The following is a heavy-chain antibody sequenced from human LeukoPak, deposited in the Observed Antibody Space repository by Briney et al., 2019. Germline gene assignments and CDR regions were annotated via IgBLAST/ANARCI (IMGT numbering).Heavy chain of an antibody. Sequence: SETLSLTCTVSGGSISSYYWSWIRQPPGKGLEWIGYIYYSGSTNYNPSLKSRVTISVDTSKNQFSLELSSVTAADTAVYYCARDRHDYGDYGSAYWGQGTLVTVSS. CDR1: GGSISSYY. CDR2: IYYSGST. D-gene: IGHD4-17*01. V-gene: IGHV4-59*01. J-gene: IGHJ4*02. CDR3: ARDRHDYGDYGSAY.